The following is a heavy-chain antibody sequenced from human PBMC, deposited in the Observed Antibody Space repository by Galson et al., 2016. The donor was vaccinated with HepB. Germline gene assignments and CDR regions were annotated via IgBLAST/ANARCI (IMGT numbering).Heavy chain of an antibody. CDR2: INHSGDP. Sequence: ETLSLTCAVYNGSFSGYYWSWIRQPPGKGLEWIGDINHSGDPNYNPSPKSRVTISVAKSKSQFSLNVYSVTAADTAIYYCARPMTTGTTGAFDIWGQGTMVTVSS. D-gene: IGHD1-1*01. CDR3: ARPMTTGTTGAFDI. CDR1: NGSFSGYY. V-gene: IGHV4-34*01. J-gene: IGHJ3*02.